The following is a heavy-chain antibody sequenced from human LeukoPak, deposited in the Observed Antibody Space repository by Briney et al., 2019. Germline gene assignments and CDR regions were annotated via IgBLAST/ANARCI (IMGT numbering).Heavy chain of an antibody. D-gene: IGHD3-22*01. J-gene: IGHJ4*02. Sequence: PSQTLSLTCTASGGSISSGSYYWSWIRQPAGKGLEWIGRIYSSGSTNYNPSLKSRVTISVDTSKNQFSLKLSSVTAADTAVYYCARVTGSMIEDYFDYWGQGTLVTVSS. CDR3: ARVTGSMIEDYFDY. CDR2: IYSSGST. CDR1: GGSISSGSYY. V-gene: IGHV4-61*02.